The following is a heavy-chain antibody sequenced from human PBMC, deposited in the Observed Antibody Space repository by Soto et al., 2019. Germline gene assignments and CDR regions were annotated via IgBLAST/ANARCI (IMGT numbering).Heavy chain of an antibody. D-gene: IGHD2-15*01. Sequence: GSSVKVSCKASGGTFSSYAISWVRQAPGQGLEWMGGLIPIFGTANYAQKFQGRVTITADKSTSTAYMELSSLRSEDTAVYYCANTSPVVADAFDISGQGTMVAVSS. CDR2: LIPIFGTA. V-gene: IGHV1-69*06. CDR1: GGTFSSYA. CDR3: ANTSPVVADAFDI. J-gene: IGHJ3*02.